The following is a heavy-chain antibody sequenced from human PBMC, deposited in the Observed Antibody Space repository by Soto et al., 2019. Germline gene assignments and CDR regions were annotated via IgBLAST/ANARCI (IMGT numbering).Heavy chain of an antibody. J-gene: IGHJ4*02. CDR2: IGGTDGKT. Sequence: PGGSLRLSCAASGFTFSSYAMSWVRQAPGKGLEWVAAIGGTDGKTYYADSVKGRFTISRDNSEKTLYLQMSRLRAEDTAVYFCAKGMFSSSPAAAGSFDYWGQGALVTVSS. D-gene: IGHD3-10*01. CDR3: AKGMFSSSPAAAGSFDY. CDR1: GFTFSSYA. V-gene: IGHV3-23*01.